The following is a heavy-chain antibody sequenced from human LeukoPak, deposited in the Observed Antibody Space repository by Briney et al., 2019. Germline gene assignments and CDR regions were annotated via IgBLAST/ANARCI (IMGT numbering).Heavy chain of an antibody. CDR3: AKPAQGFLGAKYYFDY. CDR2: ISGSGGST. CDR1: GFTFSSYA. Sequence: GGSLRLSYAASGFTFSSYAMSWVRQAPGKGLEWVSAISGSGGSTYYADSVKGRFTISRDNSKNTLYLQMNSLRAEDTAVYYCAKPAQGFLGAKYYFDYWGQGTLVTVSS. D-gene: IGHD1-26*01. J-gene: IGHJ4*02. V-gene: IGHV3-23*01.